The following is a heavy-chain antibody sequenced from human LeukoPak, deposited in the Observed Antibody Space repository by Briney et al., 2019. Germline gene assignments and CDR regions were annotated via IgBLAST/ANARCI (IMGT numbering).Heavy chain of an antibody. CDR3: ARCYGSGDVFDI. J-gene: IGHJ3*02. CDR1: GGSISSGGYY. D-gene: IGHD3-10*01. V-gene: IGHV4-31*03. Sequence: PQTLSLTCTVSGGSISSGGYYWSWIRQHPGKGLEWIGYIYDSVSTYYNPSLKSRITTSVDTSKSQFSLKQNSVTAADTAVYYCARCYGSGDVFDIWGQGTMVTVSS. CDR2: IYDSVST.